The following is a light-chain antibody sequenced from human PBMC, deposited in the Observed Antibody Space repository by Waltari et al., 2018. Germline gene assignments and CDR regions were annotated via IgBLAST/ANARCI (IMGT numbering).Light chain of an antibody. J-gene: IGLJ2*01. CDR3: QSAANSVTFDVV. CDR1: ALPKQY. CDR2: KDN. Sequence: SNELTQPPSVSVSPGQTARINCSGDALPKQYAYWFQQKPGQAPLMLIYKDNERPSGIPERFSASSSGTTVTLTISGVQAEDEADYYCQSAANSVTFDVVFGGGTKLTVL. V-gene: IGLV3-25*03.